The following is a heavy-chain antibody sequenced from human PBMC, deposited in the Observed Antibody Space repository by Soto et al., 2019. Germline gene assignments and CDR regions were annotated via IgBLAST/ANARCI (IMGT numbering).Heavy chain of an antibody. Sequence: EVQLVESGGGLAQPGGSLRLSCVASGFSFSAYSMNWVRQAPGKGLEWLSYIRDSSNVDYADSVKGRFTISRDNARNSLYLQKNSLRAEDTAVYFCARDSAFAFDYWGQGALVTVSS. V-gene: IGHV3-48*01. CDR2: IRDSSNV. J-gene: IGHJ4*02. CDR3: ARDSAFAFDY. D-gene: IGHD6-19*01. CDR1: GFSFSAYS.